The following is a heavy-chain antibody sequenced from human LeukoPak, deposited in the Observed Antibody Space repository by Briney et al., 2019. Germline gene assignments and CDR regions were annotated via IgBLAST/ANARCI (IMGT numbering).Heavy chain of an antibody. Sequence: PGGSLRLSCAASGFTFSSFGMHWVRQAPGKGLEWVAFIQYDGSNKYYADSVKGRFTISRDNSKNTLYLQMNSVRAEDTAVYYCAKDPAAYSSAYYGGYFDYWGQGTLVTVSS. CDR3: AKDPAAYSSAYYGGYFDY. CDR2: IQYDGSNK. V-gene: IGHV3-30*02. D-gene: IGHD6-19*01. CDR1: GFTFSSFG. J-gene: IGHJ4*02.